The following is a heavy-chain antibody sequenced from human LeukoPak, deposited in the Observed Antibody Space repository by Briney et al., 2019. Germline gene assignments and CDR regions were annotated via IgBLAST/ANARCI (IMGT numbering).Heavy chain of an antibody. CDR3: ARGGSPSDY. V-gene: IGHV3-74*01. Sequence: AGSLRLSCAASGFTFSSYWMHWVRQRPGKGLVWVSRIHLDGRTTNYADSVKGRFTISRDNAKNTLYLEMNSLRPEDTAVYYCARGGSPSDYWGQGTLVSVS. D-gene: IGHD3-16*01. CDR2: IHLDGRTT. CDR1: GFTFSSYW. J-gene: IGHJ4*02.